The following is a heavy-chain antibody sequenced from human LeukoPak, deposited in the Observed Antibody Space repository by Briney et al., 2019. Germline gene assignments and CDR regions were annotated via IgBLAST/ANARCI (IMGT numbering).Heavy chain of an antibody. V-gene: IGHV1-69*04. Sequence: GASVKVSCKASGGTFSSYAISWVRQAPGQGLEWMGRIIPILGIANYAQKLQGRVTMTTDTSTSTAYMELRSLRSDDTAVYYCATSAFSHSSSWYDYWGQGTLVTVSS. J-gene: IGHJ4*02. CDR3: ATSAFSHSSSWYDY. D-gene: IGHD6-13*01. CDR2: IIPILGIA. CDR1: GGTFSSYA.